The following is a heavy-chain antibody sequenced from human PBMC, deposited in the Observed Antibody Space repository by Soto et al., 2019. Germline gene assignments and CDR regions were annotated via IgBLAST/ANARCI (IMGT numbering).Heavy chain of an antibody. V-gene: IGHV1-69*06. D-gene: IGHD2-2*02. Sequence: QVQLVQSGAEVKTPGSSLKVSCKVSGSRFSNYVISWVRQAPGHGLERLGRIIPIFNSTKYAPSFQGSLTITADKSTSTASLELSSLRSDDTAVYYCAREGRGKKAGYNGLVSLGYWGQGTLVTVSS. J-gene: IGHJ4*02. CDR2: IIPIFNST. CDR3: AREGRGKKAGYNGLVSLGY. CDR1: GSRFSNYV.